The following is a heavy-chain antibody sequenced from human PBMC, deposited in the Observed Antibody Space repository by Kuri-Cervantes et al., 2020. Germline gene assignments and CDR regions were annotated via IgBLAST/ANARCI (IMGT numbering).Heavy chain of an antibody. D-gene: IGHD4-23*01. Sequence: SETLSLTCAISGNSVSSNSAAWNWIRESPSRGLEWLGRTYYRSKWYKDYAVSVKSRITINPDTSKNHFSLQLNSVTPEDTAVCYCARDGGNSGDLDYWGQGTLVTVSS. J-gene: IGHJ4*02. CDR1: GNSVSSNSAA. V-gene: IGHV6-1*01. CDR2: TYYRSKWYK. CDR3: ARDGGNSGDLDY.